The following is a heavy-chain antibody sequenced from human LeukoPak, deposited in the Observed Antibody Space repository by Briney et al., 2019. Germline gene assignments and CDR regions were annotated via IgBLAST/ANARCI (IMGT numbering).Heavy chain of an antibody. D-gene: IGHD1-26*01. J-gene: IGHJ4*02. CDR2: INDSGHST. V-gene: IGHV3-23*01. CDR1: GFTFSSYA. Sequence: GGSLRLSCAASGFTFSSYAMSWVRQAPGEGLEWVSVINDSGHSTYYADSVKGRFTISRDNAKNSLYLQMNSLRAEDTAVYYCARDREGATTNDYWGQGTLVTVSS. CDR3: ARDREGATTNDY.